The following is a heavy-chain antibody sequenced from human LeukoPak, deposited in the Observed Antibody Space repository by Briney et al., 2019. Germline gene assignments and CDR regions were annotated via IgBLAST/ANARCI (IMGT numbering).Heavy chain of an antibody. CDR2: ISSDSIHI. V-gene: IGHV3-21*01. J-gene: IGHJ4*02. CDR1: GFTFSSYS. Sequence: PGGSLRLSCAASGFTFSSYSMNWVRQAPGKGLGWVSSISSDSIHIYYADSVKGRCTISRDNAKNSLYLQMNSLRAEDTAVYYCARLYCGYDCYSSDYWGQGTLVTVSS. CDR3: ARLYCGYDCYSSDY. D-gene: IGHD2-21*02.